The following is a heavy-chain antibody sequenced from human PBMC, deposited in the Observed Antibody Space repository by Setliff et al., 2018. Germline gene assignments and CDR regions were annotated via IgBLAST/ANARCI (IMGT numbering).Heavy chain of an antibody. J-gene: IGHJ4*02. CDR1: GGSFSGYY. V-gene: IGHV4-34*01. CDR3: ARGRYYDSRNFDY. CDR2: INHSGST. D-gene: IGHD3-22*01. Sequence: KTSETLSLTCAVYGGSFSGYYWSWIRQPPGKGLEWIGEINHSGSTNYNPSLKSRVTISVDTSKNQFSLKLSSVTAADTTVYYCARGRYYDSRNFDYWGQGTLVTVSS.